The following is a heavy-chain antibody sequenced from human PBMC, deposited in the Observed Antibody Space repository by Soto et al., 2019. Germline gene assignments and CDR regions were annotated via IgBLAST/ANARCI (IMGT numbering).Heavy chain of an antibody. D-gene: IGHD3-10*01. J-gene: IGHJ6*03. V-gene: IGHV3-33*01. Sequence: GGSLRLSCAASGFTFSSYGMHWVRQAPGKGLEWVAVIWYDGSNKYYADSVKGRFTISRDNSKNTLYLQMNSLRAEDTAVYYCARDHRMGYYGSGSRARNYYYYYMDVWGKGTTVTVSS. CDR1: GFTFSSYG. CDR3: ARDHRMGYYGSGSRARNYYYYYMDV. CDR2: IWYDGSNK.